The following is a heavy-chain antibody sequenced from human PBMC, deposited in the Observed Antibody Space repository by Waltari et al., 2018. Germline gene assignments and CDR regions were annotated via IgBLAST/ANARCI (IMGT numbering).Heavy chain of an antibody. CDR3: ATYIGASVGTAAFDV. D-gene: IGHD5-12*01. CDR2: LSYNGAT. J-gene: IGHJ3*01. Sequence: QLQLQESGPGLVKPSETLSLTCSVSGGSITTSRHYWGWIRQPPGQGLVWIATLSYNGATYTSPSLTSRVTMSRDTSKNQLSLTLGAVTAADAAVYYCATYIGASVGTAAFDVWGQGKMVIVSS. V-gene: IGHV4-39*01. CDR1: GGSITTSRHY.